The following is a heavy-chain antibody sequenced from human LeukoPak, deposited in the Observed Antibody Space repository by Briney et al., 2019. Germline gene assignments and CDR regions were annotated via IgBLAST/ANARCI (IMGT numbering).Heavy chain of an antibody. CDR3: ARAGSYDYVWGSYRTWSAFDI. D-gene: IGHD3-16*02. Sequence: ASVKVSCKASGYTFTSYDINWVRQATGQGLEWMGWMNPNSGNTGYAQKFQGRVTITRNTSISTAYMELSSLRSEDTAVYYCARAGSYDYVWGSYRTWSAFDIWGQGTMVTVSS. J-gene: IGHJ3*02. CDR2: MNPNSGNT. CDR1: GYTFTSYD. V-gene: IGHV1-8*03.